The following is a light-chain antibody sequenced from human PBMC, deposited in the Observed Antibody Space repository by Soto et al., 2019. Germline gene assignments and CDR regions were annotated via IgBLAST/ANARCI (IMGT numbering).Light chain of an antibody. CDR2: GAS. CDR3: QQYGSSRWT. V-gene: IGKV3-20*01. J-gene: IGKJ1*01. CDR1: QGVRSN. Sequence: EIVMTQSPATLSVSPGERATLSCRASQGVRSNLAWYQQKPGQAPRLLIYGASSRATGIPDRFSGSGYGTDFTHTIRRLEPEDFAVYYCQQYGSSRWTFGQGTKVDIK.